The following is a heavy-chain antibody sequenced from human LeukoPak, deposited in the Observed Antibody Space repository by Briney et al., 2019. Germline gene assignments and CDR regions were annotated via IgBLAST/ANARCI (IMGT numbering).Heavy chain of an antibody. CDR1: GFTFSSFN. CDR2: IDTTSTYI. J-gene: IGHJ4*02. CDR3: ARSRRDSAWYIDDY. V-gene: IGHV3-21*01. D-gene: IGHD6-13*01. Sequence: PGGSLRLSCAASGFTFSSFNMNWVRQAPGKGLEWVASIDTTSTYIFYADSVRGRFTISRDHARSSLSLQMHSLTADDTAAYYCARSRRDSAWYIDDYWGQGTLVTVSS.